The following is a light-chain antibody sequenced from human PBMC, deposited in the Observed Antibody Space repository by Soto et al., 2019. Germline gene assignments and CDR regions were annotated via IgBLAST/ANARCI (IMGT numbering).Light chain of an antibody. CDR2: GAS. CDR1: QSVSSSY. V-gene: IGKV3-20*01. J-gene: IGKJ1*01. CDR3: QQYDSSQGT. Sequence: EIVLTQSPGTLSLSPGERATLSCRASQSVSSSYLAWYQQKPGQAPRLLIYGASSRATGIPDRFSGSGSGTDFTLTISRLEPEDYAVYYCQQYDSSQGTFGQGTKVDI.